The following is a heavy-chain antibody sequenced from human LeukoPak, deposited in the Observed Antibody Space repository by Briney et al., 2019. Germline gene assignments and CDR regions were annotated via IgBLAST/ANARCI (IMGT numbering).Heavy chain of an antibody. CDR3: AKFDAYYDFWSGYSTNWFDP. J-gene: IGHJ5*02. V-gene: IGHV3-23*01. Sequence: GGSLRLSCAASGFTFSSYAMSWVRQAPGKGLEWVSAISGSGGSTYYADSVKGRFTISRDNSKNTLYLQVNSLRAEDTAVYYCAKFDAYYDFWSGYSTNWFDPWGQGTLVTVSS. CDR2: ISGSGGST. CDR1: GFTFSSYA. D-gene: IGHD3-3*01.